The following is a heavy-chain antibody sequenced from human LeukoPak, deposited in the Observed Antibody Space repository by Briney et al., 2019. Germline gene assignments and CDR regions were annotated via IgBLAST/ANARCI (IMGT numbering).Heavy chain of an antibody. CDR2: ISSSGSTI. V-gene: IGHV3-48*01. Sequence: PGGSLRLSCAASGFTFSIYNMIWVREAPGEGLECISYISSSGSTIYYTDSVRGRFTVSRDNAQYSLYLQMNSLRAEDTAVYYCARVVPGVTGADYWGQGTLVTVSS. CDR1: GFTFSIYN. D-gene: IGHD3-10*02. J-gene: IGHJ4*02. CDR3: ARVVPGVTGADY.